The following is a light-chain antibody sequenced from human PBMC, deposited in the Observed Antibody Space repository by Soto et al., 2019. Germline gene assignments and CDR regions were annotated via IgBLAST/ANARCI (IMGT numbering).Light chain of an antibody. CDR1: QSVSGW. CDR2: QAS. V-gene: IGKV1-5*03. Sequence: DIQMTQSPSTLSASVGDRVAISGRASQSVSGWLAWYQQKPGKVPKLLIYQASTLEDGVPSRFSGSGSGTEFTLTISSLQPDDSATYYCQHYNEYSYTFGPGTNLEIK. J-gene: IGKJ2*01. CDR3: QHYNEYSYT.